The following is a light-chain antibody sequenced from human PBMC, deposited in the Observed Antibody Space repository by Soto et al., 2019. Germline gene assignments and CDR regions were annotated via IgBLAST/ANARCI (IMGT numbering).Light chain of an antibody. Sequence: DIQMTQSPSTLSASVGDRVTITCRASQSISSWLAWYQQKPGKAPKLLIYKASSLESGVPSRFSVRGSGTEFTLTISSLQADDFAPYYCQQYYSYSRTFGQGTKVEIK. CDR1: QSISSW. V-gene: IGKV1-5*03. CDR3: QQYYSYSRT. CDR2: KAS. J-gene: IGKJ1*01.